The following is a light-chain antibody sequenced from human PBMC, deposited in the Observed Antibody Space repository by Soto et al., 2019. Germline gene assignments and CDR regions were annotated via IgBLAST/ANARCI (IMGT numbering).Light chain of an antibody. V-gene: IGLV2-8*01. Sequence: QSVLTQPASVSGSPGQSITIPCTGTNSDVGGYNYVSWYQHHPGKAPKLMIYEVNKRPSGIPDRFSGSKSGNTASLTVSGLQPEDEAEYFCSSYSRSINYVFGTGTKVTV. CDR3: SSYSRSINYV. CDR2: EVN. CDR1: NSDVGGYNY. J-gene: IGLJ1*01.